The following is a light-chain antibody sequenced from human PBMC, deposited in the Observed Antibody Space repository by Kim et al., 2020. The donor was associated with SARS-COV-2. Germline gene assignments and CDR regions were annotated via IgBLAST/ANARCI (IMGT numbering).Light chain of an antibody. V-gene: IGLV2-14*03. J-gene: IGLJ2*01. CDR3: SSYTSSSTVV. Sequence: PSITISCTGTSSDVGVYNYVSWYQQHPGKAPKLMIYDVSNRPSGVSNRFSGSKSGNTASLTISGLQAEDEADYYCSSYTSSSTVVFGGGTQLTVL. CDR2: DVS. CDR1: SSDVGVYNY.